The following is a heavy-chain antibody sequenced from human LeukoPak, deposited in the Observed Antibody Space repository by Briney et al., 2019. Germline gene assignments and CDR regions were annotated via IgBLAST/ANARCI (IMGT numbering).Heavy chain of an antibody. J-gene: IGHJ4*02. D-gene: IGHD5-18*01. Sequence: GGSLRLSCAASGFTFSSYAMSWVRQAPGKGLEWVSAISGSGGSTYYADSVKGRFTISRDNSKNTLYLQMNSLRAEDTAVYYCATTSGIQLWFSYWGQGTLVTVSS. CDR1: GFTFSSYA. CDR3: ATTSGIQLWFSY. CDR2: ISGSGGST. V-gene: IGHV3-23*01.